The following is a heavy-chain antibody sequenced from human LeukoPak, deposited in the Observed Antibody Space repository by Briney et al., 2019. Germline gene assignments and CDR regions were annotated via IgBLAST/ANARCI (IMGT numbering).Heavy chain of an antibody. Sequence: SVKVSCRASGGTFSSYAISWARQAPGQGLEWMGGIIPIFGTANYAQKFQGRVTITADESTSTAYMELSSLRSEDTAVYYCARALGYCSGGNCYLDYWGQGTLVTVSS. D-gene: IGHD2-15*01. V-gene: IGHV1-69*13. J-gene: IGHJ4*02. CDR2: IIPIFGTA. CDR1: GGTFSSYA. CDR3: ARALGYCSGGNCYLDY.